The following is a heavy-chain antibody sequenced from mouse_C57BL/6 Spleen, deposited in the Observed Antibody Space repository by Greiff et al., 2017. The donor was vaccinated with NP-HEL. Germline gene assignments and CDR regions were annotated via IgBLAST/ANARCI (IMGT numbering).Heavy chain of an antibody. Sequence: EVQLKQSGGGLVKPGGSLKLSCAASGFTFSSYAMSWVRQTPEKRLEWVATISDGGSYTYYPDNVKGRFTISRDTAKNNLYLQMSHLKSEDTAMYYCARDYYGSSYCDGWGTGTTVTVSS. CDR2: ISDGGSYT. V-gene: IGHV5-4*01. CDR3: ARDYYGSSYCDG. D-gene: IGHD1-1*01. J-gene: IGHJ1*03. CDR1: GFTFSSYA.